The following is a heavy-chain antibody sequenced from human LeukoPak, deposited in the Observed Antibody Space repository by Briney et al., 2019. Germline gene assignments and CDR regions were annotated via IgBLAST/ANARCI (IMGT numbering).Heavy chain of an antibody. V-gene: IGHV3-48*03. CDR2: ISSSGRTI. CDR1: GFTFSSYE. Sequence: PGGSLRLSCAASGFTFSSYEMEWVRQAPGKGLEWVTYISSSGRTIYYADSVKVRFTISRDNDKNSLYLQMNSLRAEDTAVYYCARGGTENAFDIWGQGTMVTVSS. CDR3: ARGGTENAFDI. J-gene: IGHJ3*02.